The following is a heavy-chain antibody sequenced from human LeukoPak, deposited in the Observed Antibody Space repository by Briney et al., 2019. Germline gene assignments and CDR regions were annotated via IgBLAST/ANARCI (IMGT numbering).Heavy chain of an antibody. J-gene: IGHJ4*02. V-gene: IGHV3-21*01. CDR2: ISSSSSYI. CDR3: ARELSRDVGQNDY. Sequence: GGSLRLSCAASGFTFSSYSMNWVRQAPGKGLEWVSSISSSSSYIYYADSVKGRFTISRDNAKNSLYLQMNSLRAEDTAVYYCARELSRDVGQNDYWGQGTLVTVSS. D-gene: IGHD1-26*01. CDR1: GFTFSSYS.